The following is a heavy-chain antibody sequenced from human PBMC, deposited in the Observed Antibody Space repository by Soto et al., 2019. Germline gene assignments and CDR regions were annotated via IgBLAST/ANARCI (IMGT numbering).Heavy chain of an antibody. CDR2: ISYSGST. J-gene: IGHJ4*02. CDR3: ARVLSGTSLFDY. Sequence: ASETLSLTCTVSGGAIISDYWSWIRQPPGKGLEWLGYISYSGSTNYNPSLKSLATISVDTSKNQFSLKLSSVTAADTAVYYCARVLSGTSLFDYWGQGTLVTVSS. CDR1: GGAIISDY. D-gene: IGHD1-26*01. V-gene: IGHV4-59*01.